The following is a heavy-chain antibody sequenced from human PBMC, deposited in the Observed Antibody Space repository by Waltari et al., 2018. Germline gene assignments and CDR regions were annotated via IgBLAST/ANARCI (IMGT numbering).Heavy chain of an antibody. D-gene: IGHD2-15*01. CDR3: AKGYCSGGSCYLDY. Sequence: QVQLVESGGGVVQPGRSLRLPCAASGFTFSSYGMHWVRQAPGKGLEWVAVIWYDGSNKYYADSVKGRFTISRDNSKNTLYLQMNSLRAEDTAMYYCAKGYCSGGSCYLDYWGQGTLVTVSS. CDR2: IWYDGSNK. J-gene: IGHJ4*02. CDR1: GFTFSSYG. V-gene: IGHV3-30*18.